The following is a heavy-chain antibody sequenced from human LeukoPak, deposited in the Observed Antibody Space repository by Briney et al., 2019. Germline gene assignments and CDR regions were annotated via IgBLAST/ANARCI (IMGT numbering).Heavy chain of an antibody. Sequence: SETLSLTCTVSGGSISSYYWSWIRQPPGKGLEWIGYIYYSGSTNYNPSLKSRVTMSVDTSKNQFSLKLSSVTAADTAVYYCARRGVITPLWLDYYFDYWGQGTLVTVSS. V-gene: IGHV4-59*12. CDR2: IYYSGST. CDR3: ARRGVITPLWLDYYFDY. D-gene: IGHD3-10*01. J-gene: IGHJ4*02. CDR1: GGSISSYY.